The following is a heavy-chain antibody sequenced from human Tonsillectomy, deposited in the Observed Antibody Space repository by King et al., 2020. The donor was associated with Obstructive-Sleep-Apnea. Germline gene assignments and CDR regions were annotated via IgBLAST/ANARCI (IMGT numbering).Heavy chain of an antibody. CDR1: GFTFSNYA. CDR2: ISYDGSNT. Sequence: QLVQSGGGVVQPGRSLRVSCAASGFTFSNYAMHWVRQAPGKGLEWVALISYDGSNTYYADSVKGRFTIFRDNSKNTLYLQMNSLRAEDTAVYYCARDPLTVTTFFFARSAFDIWGQGTMVTVSS. CDR3: ARDPLTVTTFFFARSAFDI. D-gene: IGHD4-17*01. J-gene: IGHJ3*02. V-gene: IGHV3-30-3*01.